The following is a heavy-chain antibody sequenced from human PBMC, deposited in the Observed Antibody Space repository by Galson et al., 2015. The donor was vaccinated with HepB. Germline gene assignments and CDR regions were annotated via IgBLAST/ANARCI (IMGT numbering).Heavy chain of an antibody. CDR3: ARGRFRDILTGSNPYYYGMDV. J-gene: IGHJ6*02. CDR2: IWYDGSSK. V-gene: IGHV3-33*08. Sequence: SLRLSCAASGFTFSSYGMHWVRQAPGKGLEWVSVIWYDGSSKYYADSVKGRFTISRDNSKNTLYLQMNSLRAEDTAVYYCARGRFRDILTGSNPYYYGMDVWGQGTTVTVSS. D-gene: IGHD3-9*01. CDR1: GFTFSSYG.